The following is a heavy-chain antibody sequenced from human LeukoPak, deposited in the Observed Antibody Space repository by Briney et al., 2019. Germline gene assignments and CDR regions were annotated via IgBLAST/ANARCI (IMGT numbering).Heavy chain of an antibody. J-gene: IGHJ4*02. D-gene: IGHD3-22*01. CDR2: SRNKANSHTT. V-gene: IGHV3-72*01. CDR3: ARNRFESSTYYSDY. Sequence: GGSLGLSCAASRFTFSDYYMDWVRQAPGEGLEWVGRSRNKANSHTTEYAASVKDRFTISRDDSENSLYLQMNNLKTEDTAVYYCARNRFESSTYYSDYWGQGTLVTVSS. CDR1: RFTFSDYY.